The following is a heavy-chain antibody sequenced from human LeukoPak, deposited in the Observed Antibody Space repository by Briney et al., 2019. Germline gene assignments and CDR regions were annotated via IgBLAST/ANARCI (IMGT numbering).Heavy chain of an antibody. J-gene: IGHJ5*02. CDR3: ARGFTLFDP. Sequence: SETLSLTCTVSGGSITSYYWSWIRQPPGKGLEWMGYIYYSGSANYNPSLTSRVTISVDTSKNQFSLKLSSVTAADTAVYYCARGFTLFDPWGQGALVTVSS. V-gene: IGHV4-59*01. D-gene: IGHD2/OR15-2a*01. CDR2: IYYSGSA. CDR1: GGSITSYY.